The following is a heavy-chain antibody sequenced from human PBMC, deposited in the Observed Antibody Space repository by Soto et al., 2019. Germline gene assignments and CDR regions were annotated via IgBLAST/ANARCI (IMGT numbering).Heavy chain of an antibody. CDR2: IKSDGSKK. Sequence: QVQLVESGGGVVQPGTSLSLSCAASAFTFSNYGMHWVRQAPGRGLEWVAAIKSDGSKKYYTDSVTGRFTISRDNSDNTLYLRMNSLRAEDTAVYYCARDDCSSPRCLNYWGQGTLVTVSS. V-gene: IGHV3-33*01. D-gene: IGHD2-2*01. J-gene: IGHJ4*02. CDR1: AFTFSNYG. CDR3: ARDDCSSPRCLNY.